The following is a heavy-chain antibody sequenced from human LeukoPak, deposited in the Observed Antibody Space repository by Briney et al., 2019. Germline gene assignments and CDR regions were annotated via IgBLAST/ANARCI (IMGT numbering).Heavy chain of an antibody. J-gene: IGHJ4*02. CDR1: EFTFSTYV. V-gene: IGHV3-30*03. CDR2: ISYDGSYK. D-gene: IGHD3-3*01. CDR3: TMDRLMQSGYSFVGY. Sequence: GGCLLQCCAASEFTFSTYVLHWGRQAPGKGLEWVAVISYDGSYKFYADSVKGRFTISRDNSKSTLYLQMNGQISEHTAVYYSTMDRLMQSGYSFVGYWGQGTLVTVSS.